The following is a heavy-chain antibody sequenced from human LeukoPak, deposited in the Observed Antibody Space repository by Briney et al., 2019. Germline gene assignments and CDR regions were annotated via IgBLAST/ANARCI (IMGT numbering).Heavy chain of an antibody. CDR1: GFTFSSYA. J-gene: IGHJ3*02. CDR2: IGTDGSYI. CDR3: ARKMKTGDRVGTFDI. D-gene: IGHD1-1*01. V-gene: IGHV3-21*01. Sequence: GGSLRLSCAASGFTFSSYAMNWVRQAPMNGLEWVSSIGTDGSYIYYADSVQGRFTISRDNAKNSLYLQMNSLTAEDTAVYYCARKMKTGDRVGTFDIWGQGTMVTVSS.